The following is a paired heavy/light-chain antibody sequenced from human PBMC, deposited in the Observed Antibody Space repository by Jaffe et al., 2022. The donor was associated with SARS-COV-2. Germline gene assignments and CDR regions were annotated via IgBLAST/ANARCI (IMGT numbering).Light chain of an antibody. CDR2: RTS. V-gene: IGKV3-20*01. J-gene: IGKJ2*01. Sequence: EIVLTQSPGTLSLSPGEGATLSCRASQSVSSSFLAWYQQRPGQAPRLLIYRTSTRATGIPDRFSGSGSGTDFTLTISRLEPEDFAVYYCQQYGTSPLTFGQGTKLEI. CDR3: QQYGTSPLT. CDR1: QSVSSSF.
Heavy chain of an antibody. J-gene: IGHJ3*02. V-gene: IGHV4-59*11. CDR3: ARGRLTSGYPPFDSFDI. D-gene: IGHD3-9*01. CDR2: IHGSGST. Sequence: QVQLQESGPGLVMPSETLSLTCTVSGASITGHYWSWIRQPPGKRLEWIGYIHGSGSTKYNPSLKSRVTMSLDTSKNQISLSMTSVTPASTAVYYCARGRLTSGYPPFDSFDIWGHGTMVTVSS. CDR1: GASITGHY.